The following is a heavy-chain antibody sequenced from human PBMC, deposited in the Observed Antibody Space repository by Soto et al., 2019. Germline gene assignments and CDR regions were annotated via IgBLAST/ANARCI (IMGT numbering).Heavy chain of an antibody. CDR1: GFTFSSYA. J-gene: IGHJ3*02. CDR2: ISYDGSNK. CDR3: ARDFLVLVVVPDAFDI. Sequence: AGGSLRLSCAASGFTFSSYAMHWVRQAPGKGLEWVAVISYDGSNKYYADSVKGRFTISRDNSKNTLYLQMNSLRAEDTAVYYCARDFLVLVVVPDAFDIWGQGTMVTVS. V-gene: IGHV3-30-3*01. D-gene: IGHD2-15*01.